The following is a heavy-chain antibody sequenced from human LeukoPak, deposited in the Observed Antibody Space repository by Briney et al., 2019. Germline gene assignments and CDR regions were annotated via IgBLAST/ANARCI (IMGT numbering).Heavy chain of an antibody. CDR3: ARGRGGGGSSNNWFDP. V-gene: IGHV4-59*12. J-gene: IGHJ5*02. D-gene: IGHD2-15*01. Sequence: PSQTLSLTCTVPGSSISSYYWSWIRQPPRKRQHKNGFIYYSGTTNYTPSLKSRVTISVDTSKNQFSLNLISVTAADTAVYFCARGRGGGGSSNNWFDPWGQGTLVTVSS. CDR2: IYYSGTT. CDR1: GSSISSYY.